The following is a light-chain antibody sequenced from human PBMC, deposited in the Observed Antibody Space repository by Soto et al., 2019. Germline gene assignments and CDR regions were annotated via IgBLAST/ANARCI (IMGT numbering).Light chain of an antibody. CDR3: QHRMNWPLT. V-gene: IGKV3-11*01. CDR2: DAS. Sequence: EIVLTQSPATLSLSPGXRATLSCRASQTVSSYLLWYQQKPGQAPRLLIYDASNRASGTPARFSGSGSETDFTLTISSLEPEDFAVYYCQHRMNWPLTFGQGTRLEIK. CDR1: QTVSSY. J-gene: IGKJ5*01.